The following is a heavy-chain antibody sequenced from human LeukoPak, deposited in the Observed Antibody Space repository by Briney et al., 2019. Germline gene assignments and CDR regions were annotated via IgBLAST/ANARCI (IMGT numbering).Heavy chain of an antibody. CDR1: GGSISSGSYY. D-gene: IGHD3-10*01. Sequence: PSETLSLTCTVSGGSISSGSYYWSWIRQPAGKGLEWIGRIYTSGSTNYNPSLKSRVTISVDTSKNQFSLKLSSVTAADTAVYYCARDGSYYYGSGTADYYYYYMDVWGKGTTVTVSS. J-gene: IGHJ6*03. CDR3: ARDGSYYYGSGTADYYYYYMDV. V-gene: IGHV4-61*02. CDR2: IYTSGST.